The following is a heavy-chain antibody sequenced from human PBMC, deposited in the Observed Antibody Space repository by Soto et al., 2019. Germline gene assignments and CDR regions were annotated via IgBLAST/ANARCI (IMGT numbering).Heavy chain of an antibody. CDR2: IIPILGIA. Sequence: SVKVSCKASGGTFSSYTISWVRQAPGQGLEWMGRIIPILGIANYAQKFQGRVTITADKSTSTAYMERSSLRSEDTAVYYCASSPYYDSSGYYYAYYYGMDVWG. J-gene: IGHJ6*02. CDR1: GGTFSSYT. V-gene: IGHV1-69*02. D-gene: IGHD3-22*01. CDR3: ASSPYYDSSGYYYAYYYGMDV.